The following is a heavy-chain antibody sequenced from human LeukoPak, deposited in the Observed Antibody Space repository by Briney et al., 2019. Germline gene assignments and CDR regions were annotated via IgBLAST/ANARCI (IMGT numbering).Heavy chain of an antibody. Sequence: PGGSLRLFCAASGFTFSSYSMNWVRQAPGKGLEWVSYIGGSFSDIQYADSVKGQFTISRDNAKNSLYLQMNSLRAEDTAVYYCARDGGGWFIDYWGQGTLVTVSA. CDR3: ARDGGGWFIDY. CDR1: GFTFSSYS. CDR2: IGGSFSDI. V-gene: IGHV3-48*01. D-gene: IGHD6-19*01. J-gene: IGHJ4*02.